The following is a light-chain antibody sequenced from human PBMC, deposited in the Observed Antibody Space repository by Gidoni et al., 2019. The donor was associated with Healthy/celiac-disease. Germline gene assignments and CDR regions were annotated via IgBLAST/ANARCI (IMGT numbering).Light chain of an antibody. CDR2: DVS. V-gene: IGLV2-14*01. CDR1: SSDVGGYNY. CDR3: SSYTSSSTLVV. Sequence: QSALTQPASVSGSPGQSTTISCTGTSSDVGGYNYVSWYQQHPGKAPKLMIYDVSNRPSGVSNRFSGSKSGSTASLTISGLQAEDEADYYCSSYTSSSTLVVFGGGTKLTVL. J-gene: IGLJ2*01.